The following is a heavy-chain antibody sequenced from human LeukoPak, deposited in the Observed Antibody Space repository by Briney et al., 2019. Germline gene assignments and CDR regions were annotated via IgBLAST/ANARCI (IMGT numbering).Heavy chain of an antibody. CDR3: ARGRGPYGWFDP. D-gene: IGHD3-10*01. V-gene: IGHV3-9*01. CDR2: ISWNSGSI. J-gene: IGHJ5*02. CDR1: GFIFNNYA. Sequence: GRSLRLSCAGSGFIFNNYAMHWVRQPPGKGLEWVSGISWNSGSIDYADSVKGRFTISRDNAKNSLYLQMNSLRAEDTAIYYCARGRGPYGWFDPWGQGTLVTVSS.